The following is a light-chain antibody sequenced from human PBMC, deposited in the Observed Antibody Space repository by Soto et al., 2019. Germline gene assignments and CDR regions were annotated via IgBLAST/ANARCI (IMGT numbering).Light chain of an antibody. Sequence: EIVLTQSPGTLSLSPGERATLSCRASQSVSSSFLAWYQHRPGQSPRLLIYAASNTAPGILDRFSGSGSGTEFTLTISRLEPEDFAVYYCQEYGTSRTFGQGTKVDIK. V-gene: IGKV3-20*01. CDR3: QEYGTSRT. J-gene: IGKJ1*01. CDR2: AAS. CDR1: QSVSSSF.